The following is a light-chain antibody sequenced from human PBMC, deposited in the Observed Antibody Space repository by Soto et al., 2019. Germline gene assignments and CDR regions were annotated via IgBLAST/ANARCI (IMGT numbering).Light chain of an antibody. Sequence: QSVLTQPASVSGSPGQSITISCTGTSSDFGSSNLVSWYQQHPGKTPKLIIYEGSRRPSGVSGRFSGSMSGNAASLTISGLQAEDEADYYCCSFARSSTSYVFGTGTKATVL. J-gene: IGLJ1*01. CDR2: EGS. CDR3: CSFARSSTSYV. CDR1: SSDFGSSNL. V-gene: IGLV2-23*01.